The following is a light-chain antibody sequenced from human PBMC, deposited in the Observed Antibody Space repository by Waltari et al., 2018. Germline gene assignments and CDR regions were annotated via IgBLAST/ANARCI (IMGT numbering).Light chain of an antibody. V-gene: IGKV1-6*02. CDR1: QDIGYD. J-gene: IGKJ4*01. CDR3: LQDFHYPLS. CDR2: DAS. Sequence: AIQMTQSPSSLYASVGDRVTITCRANQDIGYDLGWYQQKPGKAPKVLIYDASSLQSGVPSRFSGSGSGTDFTLTITSLQPEDFATYYCLQDFHYPLSFGGGTKVEI.